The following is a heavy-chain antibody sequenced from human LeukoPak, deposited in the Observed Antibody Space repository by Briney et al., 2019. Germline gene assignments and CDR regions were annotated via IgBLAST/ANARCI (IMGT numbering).Heavy chain of an antibody. CDR1: GFTFSSYA. D-gene: IGHD6-19*01. Sequence: PPGGSLRLSCAASGFTFSSYATSWVRQAPGKGLEWVSAISGSGGSTYYADSVKGRFTISRDNSKNTLYLQMNSLRAEDTAVYYCANAPGSGWYPYYYGMDVWGQGTTVTVSS. CDR2: ISGSGGST. CDR3: ANAPGSGWYPYYYGMDV. J-gene: IGHJ6*02. V-gene: IGHV3-23*01.